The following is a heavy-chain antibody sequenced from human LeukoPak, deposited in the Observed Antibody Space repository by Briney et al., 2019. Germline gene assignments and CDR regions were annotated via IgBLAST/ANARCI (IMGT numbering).Heavy chain of an antibody. CDR2: ISFSSTTI. CDR1: GFSFDTYS. CDR3: ARGRSGYHYFDY. D-gene: IGHD3-3*01. J-gene: IGHJ4*02. V-gene: IGHV3-48*04. Sequence: GGTLRLSCAASGFSFDTYSMNWFRQAPGKGLEWVAYISFSSTTIFYADFVKGRFTISRDNAQNSLYLQMSSLRAEDTAVYYCARGRSGYHYFDYWGQGTLVTVSS.